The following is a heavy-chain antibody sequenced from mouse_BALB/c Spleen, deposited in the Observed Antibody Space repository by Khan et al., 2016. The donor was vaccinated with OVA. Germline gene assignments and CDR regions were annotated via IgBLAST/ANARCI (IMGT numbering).Heavy chain of an antibody. CDR1: GYTFTAYD. CDR3: AREGLRGVAMDY. Sequence: LQQSGPELVKPGASVKISCKASGYTFTAYDINWVRQRPGQGLEWIGWLYPGDGRTEYNENFKDTATLTADTSSNTAYMQLSSLTSEKSAGYLGAREGLRGVAMDYWGQGTPGSVSS. V-gene: IGHV1S33*01. J-gene: IGHJ4*01. CDR2: LYPGDGRT. D-gene: IGHD2-4*01.